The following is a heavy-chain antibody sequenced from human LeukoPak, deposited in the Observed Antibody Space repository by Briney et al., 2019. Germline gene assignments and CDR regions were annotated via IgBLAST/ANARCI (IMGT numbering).Heavy chain of an antibody. D-gene: IGHD2-2*02. J-gene: IGHJ4*02. CDR3: ARARGLYFDY. CDR1: GFTFDDHT. Sequence: GGSLRLSCAASGFTFDDHTMHWVRLPPGKGLEWVSLISWDGGGTYYAESVKGRFTISRDNSKNSLYLQLNSLRTDDTALYYCARARGLYFDYWGQGTLVTVSS. V-gene: IGHV3-43*01. CDR2: ISWDGGGT.